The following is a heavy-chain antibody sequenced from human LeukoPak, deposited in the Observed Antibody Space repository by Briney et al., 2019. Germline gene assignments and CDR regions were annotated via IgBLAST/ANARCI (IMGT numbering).Heavy chain of an antibody. CDR3: ARGTISIAVAGNWFDP. D-gene: IGHD6-19*01. CDR2: INPSGGST. Sequence: ASVKVSCKASGYTFTSYYMHWVRQAPGQGLEWMGIINPSGGSTSYAQKFQGRVTMTRDTSTSTVYMELSSLRSEDTAVYYCARGTISIAVAGNWFDPRGQGTLVTVSS. J-gene: IGHJ5*02. V-gene: IGHV1-46*01. CDR1: GYTFTSYY.